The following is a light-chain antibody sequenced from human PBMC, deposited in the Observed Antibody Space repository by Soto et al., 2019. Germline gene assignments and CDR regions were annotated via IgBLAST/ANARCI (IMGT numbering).Light chain of an antibody. Sequence: IQMTQSPSSLSTSVGDRVTITCRSNQSIVNYLNWYQHKPGRAPKLLISGASTLQNAVPSRFSGSGSGTDLVLTINTLQAEDFATYYCQQSFSTPPSFGQGTKLEIK. V-gene: IGKV1-39*01. CDR3: QQSFSTPPS. CDR2: GAS. CDR1: QSIVNY. J-gene: IGKJ2*01.